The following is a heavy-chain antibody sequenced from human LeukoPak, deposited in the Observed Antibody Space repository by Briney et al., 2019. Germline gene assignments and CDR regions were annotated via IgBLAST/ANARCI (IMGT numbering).Heavy chain of an antibody. CDR2: IYYSGST. V-gene: IGHV4-39*01. CDR3: ARRFYDSSGYYGIDY. J-gene: IGHJ4*02. CDR1: GGSISSSSYY. Sequence: SETLSLTCTVSGGSISSSSYYWGWIRQPPGKGLEWIGSIYYSGSTYYNPSLKSRVTISVDTSKNQFSLKLSSVTAADTAVYYCARRFYDSSGYYGIDYWGQGTLVTVS. D-gene: IGHD3-22*01.